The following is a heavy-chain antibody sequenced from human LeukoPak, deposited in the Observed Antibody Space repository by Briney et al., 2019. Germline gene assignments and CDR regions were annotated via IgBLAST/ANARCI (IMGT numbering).Heavy chain of an antibody. CDR1: GGSISSSNW. CDR2: IYHSGST. Sequence: PSETLSLTCAVSGGSISSSNWWSWVRQPPGKGLEWIGEIYHSGSTNYNPSLKSRVTISVDKSKNQFSLKLSSVTAADTAVYYCANRMVRGVIMTAFDIWGQGTMVTVSS. CDR3: ANRMVRGVIMTAFDI. V-gene: IGHV4-4*02. J-gene: IGHJ3*02. D-gene: IGHD3-10*01.